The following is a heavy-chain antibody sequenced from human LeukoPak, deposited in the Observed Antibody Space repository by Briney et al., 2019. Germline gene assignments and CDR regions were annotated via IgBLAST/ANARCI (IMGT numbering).Heavy chain of an antibody. J-gene: IGHJ4*02. CDR1: GFTFSSYA. CDR2: ISYDGNYK. Sequence: PGGSLRLSCAASGFTFSSYAMHWVRQAPGKGLEWVAVISYDGNYKYYADSVKGRFTISRDNSKNTLYLQMNSLRADDTAVYYCAKESPHFDYWGQGTLVTVSS. D-gene: IGHD3-3*02. V-gene: IGHV3-30*04. CDR3: AKESPHFDY.